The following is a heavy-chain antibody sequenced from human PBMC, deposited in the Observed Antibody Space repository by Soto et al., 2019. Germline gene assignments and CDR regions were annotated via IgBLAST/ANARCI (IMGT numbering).Heavy chain of an antibody. CDR2: MNPNSGNT. Sequence: QVQLVQSGAEVKKPGASVKVSCKASGYSFTSYDINWVRQATGQGLEWMGWMNPNSGNTVYAQKFQGKVTMTKNTTISTAYMELSSLRSEDTAVYYCARLAIGSSSWYLFYWGQGTLVTVSS. CDR1: GYSFTSYD. D-gene: IGHD6-13*01. V-gene: IGHV1-8*01. J-gene: IGHJ4*02. CDR3: ARLAIGSSSWYLFY.